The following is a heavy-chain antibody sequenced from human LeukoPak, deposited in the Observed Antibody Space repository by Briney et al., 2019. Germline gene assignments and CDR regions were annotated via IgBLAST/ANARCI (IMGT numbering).Heavy chain of an antibody. CDR1: RGSISSSSYY. J-gene: IGHJ4*02. Sequence: SETLSLTCTVSRGSISSSSYYWGWIRQSPGKGLEWIGTMSNSGSTYYNPSLKSRVTISGDTAKNQFSLKLSSVTAADTAVYYCARRSQAAAGRGIDYWGQGTLVIVSS. D-gene: IGHD6-13*01. CDR3: ARRSQAAAGRGIDY. CDR2: MSNSGST. V-gene: IGHV4-39*01.